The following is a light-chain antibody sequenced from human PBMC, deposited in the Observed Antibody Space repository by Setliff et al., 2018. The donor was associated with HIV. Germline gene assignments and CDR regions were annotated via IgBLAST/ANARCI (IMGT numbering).Light chain of an antibody. V-gene: IGLV3-21*03. CDR1: NIGSKS. CDR2: DAS. J-gene: IGLJ1*01. CDR3: QVWDSSSDHYV. Sequence: SYELTQPPSVSVAPGKTATITWWGNNIGSKSVQWYQQKPGQAPAMVVYDASDRPSGVPERFSGSKSGNTATLTISRVEAGDEADYYCQVWDSSSDHYVFGTGTKGTV.